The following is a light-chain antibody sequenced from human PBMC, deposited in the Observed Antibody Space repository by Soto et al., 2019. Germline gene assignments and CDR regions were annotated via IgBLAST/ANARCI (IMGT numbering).Light chain of an antibody. J-gene: IGKJ1*01. V-gene: IGKV3-15*01. CDR3: QQYNSWLWT. CDR1: ESVSDN. CDR2: GAS. Sequence: EIVLTQSPGTLSLSPGERATLSCRASESVSDNYLAWYQQKPGQAPRLLIYGASTRATGIPARFSGSGSGTEFTLIISSLQSEDSAVYYCQQYNSWLWTFGQGAKADI.